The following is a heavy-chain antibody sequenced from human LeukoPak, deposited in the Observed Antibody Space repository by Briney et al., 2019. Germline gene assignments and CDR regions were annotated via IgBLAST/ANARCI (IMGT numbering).Heavy chain of an antibody. V-gene: IGHV3-23*01. CDR1: GFTFSTYA. CDR2: ISGSGGST. D-gene: IGHD3-3*01. Sequence: GSLRLSCAASGFTFSTYAVNWVRQAPGKGLEWVSAISGSGGSTYYADSVKGRFTISRDNSKNTLYLQMNSLRAEDTAVYYCAKQGHPLPNRGGLRFLEWLLNWFDPWGQGTLVTVSS. CDR3: AKQGHPLPNRGGLRFLEWLLNWFDP. J-gene: IGHJ5*02.